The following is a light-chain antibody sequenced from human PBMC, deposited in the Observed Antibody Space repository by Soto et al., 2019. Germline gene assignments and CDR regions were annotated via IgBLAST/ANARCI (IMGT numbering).Light chain of an antibody. J-gene: IGLJ1*01. V-gene: IGLV2-14*01. CDR3: NSHTSGDFRV. CDR2: EVS. CDR1: SSDVRRYNH. Sequence: QSALTQPASVSGSPGQSITISCTGTSSDVRRYNHVSWYQHHPGKAPKLIISEVSNRPSGVSNRFSGSKSGYTASLTISGLQAEDEADYYCNSHTSGDFRVFGTGTKLTVL.